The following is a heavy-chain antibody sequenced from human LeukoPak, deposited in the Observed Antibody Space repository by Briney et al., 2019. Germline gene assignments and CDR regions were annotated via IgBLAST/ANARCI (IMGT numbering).Heavy chain of an antibody. CDR2: IRGEGYRGTA. D-gene: IGHD2-2*01. CDR3: TYYQLLRSDY. J-gene: IGHJ4*02. V-gene: IGHV3-49*03. CDR1: GFTFRYYG. Sequence: GGSLRLSCTSSGFTFRYYGLNWLRQAPGKGLEWVGFIRGEGYRGTADYAASVKGRFSISRDDSKNTLYLQMNSLKTEDTAVYYCTYYQLLRSDYWGQGTLVTVSS.